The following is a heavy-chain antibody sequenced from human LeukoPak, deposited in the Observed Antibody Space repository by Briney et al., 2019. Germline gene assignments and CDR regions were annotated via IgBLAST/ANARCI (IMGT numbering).Heavy chain of an antibody. CDR2: IYYSGST. Sequence: NPSQTLSLTCTVSGGSISSGDYYWSWIRQPPGKGLEWIGYIYYSGSTYYNPSLKSRVTISVDTSKNQFSLKLSSVTAADTAVYYCAREGNYDFWRPRYYMDVWGKGTTVTVSS. CDR1: GGSISSGDYY. D-gene: IGHD3-3*01. CDR3: AREGNYDFWRPRYYMDV. V-gene: IGHV4-30-4*08. J-gene: IGHJ6*03.